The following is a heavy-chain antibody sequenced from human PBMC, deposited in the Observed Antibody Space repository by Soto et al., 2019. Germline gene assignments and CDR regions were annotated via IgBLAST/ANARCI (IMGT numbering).Heavy chain of an antibody. CDR1: GFTFTNYA. J-gene: IGHJ5*02. D-gene: IGHD1-26*01. CDR2: ISASGGLK. V-gene: IGHV3-23*01. Sequence: GGSLSLSCAASGFTFTNYAMTWVRQTPGKGLEWVSGISASGGLKYYADSVRGRFTVSRDNSKNILYLQMDNLRDEDTALYYCAREVGAPSGWLDPWGQGTQVTVSS. CDR3: AREVGAPSGWLDP.